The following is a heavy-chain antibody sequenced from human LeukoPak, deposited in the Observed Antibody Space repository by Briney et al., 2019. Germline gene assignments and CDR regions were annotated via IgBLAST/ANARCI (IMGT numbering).Heavy chain of an antibody. CDR3: AGDGVGALPGDAFDI. Sequence: GGSLRLSCAASGFSFSTHSMNWVRQAPGKGLEWISFINLDGTDIHYGESVKGRSTISRDNAKNSLYLQMHTLRAEDTAVYYCAGDGVGALPGDAFDIWSQGTLVTVSS. CDR1: GFSFSTHS. D-gene: IGHD6-6*01. CDR2: INLDGTDI. J-gene: IGHJ3*02. V-gene: IGHV3-21*05.